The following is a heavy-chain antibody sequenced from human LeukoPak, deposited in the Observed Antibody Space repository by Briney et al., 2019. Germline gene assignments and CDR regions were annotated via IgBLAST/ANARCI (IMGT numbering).Heavy chain of an antibody. Sequence: SETLSLTCTVSGGSISSNSYYWGWIRQPPGKGLVWIGSIYYSGSTYYNPSLKSRVTISVDTSKNQFSLKLSSVTAADTAVYYCARDPGSIAVVVIDYWGQGTLVTVSS. J-gene: IGHJ4*02. CDR3: ARDPGSIAVVVIDY. CDR2: IYYSGST. V-gene: IGHV4-39*07. CDR1: GGSISSNSYY. D-gene: IGHD6-19*01.